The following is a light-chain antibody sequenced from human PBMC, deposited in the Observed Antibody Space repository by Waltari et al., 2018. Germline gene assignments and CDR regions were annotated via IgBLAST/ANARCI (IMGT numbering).Light chain of an antibody. J-gene: IGKJ1*01. CDR2: GAS. V-gene: IGKV3-15*01. CDR1: QSIRSN. CDR3: QQYDNWLGT. Sequence: EIVMTQSPATLSVFPGERATLSRRASQSIRSNLAWYQHKPGQAPRLLIYGASTRATGIPARFSGSGSGTEFTLTISSPQSEDFAVYFCQQYDNWLGTFGQGTKVEIK.